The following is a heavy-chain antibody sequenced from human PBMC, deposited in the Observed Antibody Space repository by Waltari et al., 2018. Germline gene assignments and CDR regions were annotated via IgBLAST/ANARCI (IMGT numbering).Heavy chain of an antibody. V-gene: IGHV3-43*01. D-gene: IGHD6-13*01. CDR1: GFTFDDYN. Sequence: EVQLVESGGVVVQPGGSLRLSCAASGFTFDDYNMHWVRNAPGKGLEWVSLIRWDGGSTYYSDSVKGRFTISRDNSKHSLYLQMNSLRTEDTALYYCAKDFGSSWYGRGYYYGMDVWGQGTTVTVSS. CDR2: IRWDGGST. J-gene: IGHJ6*02. CDR3: AKDFGSSWYGRGYYYGMDV.